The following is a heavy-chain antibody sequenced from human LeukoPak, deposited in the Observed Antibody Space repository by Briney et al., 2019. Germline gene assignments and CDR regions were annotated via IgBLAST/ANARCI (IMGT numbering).Heavy chain of an antibody. J-gene: IGHJ4*02. CDR2: ISAYNGNT. D-gene: IGHD2-2*01. CDR1: GYTFTSYG. V-gene: IGHV1-18*01. Sequence: ASVKVSCKAPGYTFTSYGISWVRQAPGQGLEWMGWISAYNGNTNYAQKLQGRVTMTTDTSTSTAYMELRSLRSDDTAVYYCARALPPVVPAAILDYWRQGTLVTVSS. CDR3: ARALPPVVPAAILDY.